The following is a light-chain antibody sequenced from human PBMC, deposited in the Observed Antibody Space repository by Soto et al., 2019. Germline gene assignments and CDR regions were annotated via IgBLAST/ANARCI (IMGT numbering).Light chain of an antibody. V-gene: IGLV2-14*01. CDR2: EVS. J-gene: IGLJ1*01. CDR1: ISDVGGHDY. CDR3: SSYTDSNSFYV. Sequence: QSALTQPSSLSGSPGQSITISCNGTISDVGGHDYVSWYQQHPGKAPKLTIFEVSNRPSGVSNRFSGSKSGNTASLTISGLQAEDEADYYCSSYTDSNSFYVLGSGTKVTVL.